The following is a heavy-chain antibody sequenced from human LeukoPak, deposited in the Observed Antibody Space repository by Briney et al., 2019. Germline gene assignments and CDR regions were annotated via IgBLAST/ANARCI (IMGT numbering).Heavy chain of an antibody. V-gene: IGHV1-46*01. Sequence: ASVKVSCKASGYIFTSYYIHWVRQAPGQGLEWVGIINPSGGNTNYAQKFQGRVTMTRDMSTSTVYMELSSLTSEDTAVYSCARALPHRRLMDTTMNQHWFDHWGQGTLVTVSS. J-gene: IGHJ5*02. D-gene: IGHD5-18*01. CDR1: GYIFTSYY. CDR3: ARALPHRRLMDTTMNQHWFDH. CDR2: INPSGGNT.